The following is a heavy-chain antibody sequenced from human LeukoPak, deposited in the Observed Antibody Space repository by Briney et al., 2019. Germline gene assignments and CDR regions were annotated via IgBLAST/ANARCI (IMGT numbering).Heavy chain of an antibody. CDR3: AKDESYSRVNWFDP. J-gene: IGHJ5*02. V-gene: IGHV3-30*18. D-gene: IGHD6-13*01. CDR2: ISDDGNIK. CDR1: GLIFSRDG. Sequence: GRSLRLSCAASGLIFSRDGMHWVRQAPGKGLEWVAVISDDGNIKYYADSVKGRFTISRDNSKNTLYLQMNSLRAEDTAVYYCAKDESYSRVNWFDPWGQGTLVTVSS.